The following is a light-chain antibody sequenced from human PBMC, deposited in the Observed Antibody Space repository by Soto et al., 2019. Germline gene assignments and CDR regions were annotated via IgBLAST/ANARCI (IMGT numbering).Light chain of an antibody. Sequence: DIQMTQSPSSLSASVGDRVTITCRAGQNINNFLNWYQQKPGEAPNLLIYASSTLHSGVSSRFSGSGSGTDFNLTISSLQPEDFATYYCQQSHSPPLTFGGGTKV. CDR2: ASS. J-gene: IGKJ4*01. V-gene: IGKV1-39*01. CDR1: QNINNF. CDR3: QQSHSPPLT.